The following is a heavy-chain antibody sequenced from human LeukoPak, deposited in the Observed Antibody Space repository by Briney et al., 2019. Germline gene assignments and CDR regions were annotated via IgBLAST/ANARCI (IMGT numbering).Heavy chain of an antibody. V-gene: IGHV3-21*04. CDR3: AKERGTAMVRSYYMDV. J-gene: IGHJ6*03. D-gene: IGHD5-18*01. CDR1: GFTFTTNS. CDR2: ITSSSSYI. Sequence: PGGSLRLSCAASGFTFTTNSMNWVRQAPGKGLEWVSSITSSSSYIYYADSVKGRFTISRDNAKNSLYLQMNSLRAEDTAVYYCAKERGTAMVRSYYMDVWGKGTTVTVSS.